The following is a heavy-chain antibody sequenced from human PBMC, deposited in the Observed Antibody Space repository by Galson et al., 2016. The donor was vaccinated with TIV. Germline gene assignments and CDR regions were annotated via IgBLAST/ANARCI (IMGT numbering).Heavy chain of an antibody. D-gene: IGHD2/OR15-2a*01. CDR3: ARGSFEEYCRDITCPFNY. J-gene: IGHJ4*02. V-gene: IGHV3-30-3*01. CDR1: GFTFSSYT. Sequence: SLRLSCAASGFTFSSYTMNWVRQAPGKAPEWVAVISYDGTNPYHADSMKGRFTISRDNSKNTLYLQMNSLRAEDTAIYYCARGSFEEYCRDITCPFNYWGQGTLVTVSS. CDR2: ISYDGTNP.